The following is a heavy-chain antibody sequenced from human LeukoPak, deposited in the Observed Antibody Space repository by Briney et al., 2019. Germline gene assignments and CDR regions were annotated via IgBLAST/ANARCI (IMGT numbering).Heavy chain of an antibody. CDR1: GFTFSSYG. V-gene: IGHV3-30*02. CDR3: AKVKTPLLRYFDWLPVDY. J-gene: IGHJ4*02. CDR2: IRYDGSNK. Sequence: GGSLRLPCAESGFTFSSYGMHWVRQAPGKGLEWVAFIRYDGSNKCYAESVKGRFTISRDNSKNTLYLQMNSLKAEDTAVYYCAKVKTPLLRYFDWLPVDYWGQGTLVTVSS. D-gene: IGHD3-9*01.